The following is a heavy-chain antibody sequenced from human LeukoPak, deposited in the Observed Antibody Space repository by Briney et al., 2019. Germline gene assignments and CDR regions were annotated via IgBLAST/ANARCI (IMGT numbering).Heavy chain of an antibody. V-gene: IGHV5-51*01. CDR1: GYIFTSYL. J-gene: IGHJ4*02. CDR3: ARLDDSSWSHIDY. CDR2: IYPDYSHT. Sequence: GEALKISFKGSGYIFTSYLIGWVRQMPGKGLEWMWIIYPDYSHTRYSPSFQAQVTISADKSIRSAYLQWSRLKAPANAMYYSARLDDSSWSHIDYWGQGTLVTVSS. D-gene: IGHD6-13*01.